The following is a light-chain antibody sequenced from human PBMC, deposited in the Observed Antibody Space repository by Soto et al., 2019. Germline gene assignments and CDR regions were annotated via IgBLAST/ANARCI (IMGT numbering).Light chain of an antibody. CDR1: SSDIGIYNL. V-gene: IGLV2-23*01. Sequence: QSALTQPASVSFSPGQSITISCTGTSSDIGIYNLVSWYQQHPGKAPKLMIYEGSKRPSGVSNRFSASKSGNTASLTISGLQTEDEADYYCCSYAGSSIYVFGTGTKVTVL. J-gene: IGLJ1*01. CDR2: EGS. CDR3: CSYAGSSIYV.